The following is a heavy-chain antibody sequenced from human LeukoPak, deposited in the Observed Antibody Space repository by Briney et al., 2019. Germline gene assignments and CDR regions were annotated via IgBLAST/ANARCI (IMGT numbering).Heavy chain of an antibody. CDR2: INHSGST. CDR3: ARGTRAAGTGY. V-gene: IGHV4-34*01. J-gene: IGHJ4*02. Sequence: SETLSLTCAVYGGSLSGYYWSWIRQPPGKGLEWIGEINHSGSTNYNPSLKSRVTISVDTSKNQFSLKLSSVTAADTAVYYRARGTRAAGTGYWGQGTLVTVSS. CDR1: GGSLSGYY. D-gene: IGHD6-13*01.